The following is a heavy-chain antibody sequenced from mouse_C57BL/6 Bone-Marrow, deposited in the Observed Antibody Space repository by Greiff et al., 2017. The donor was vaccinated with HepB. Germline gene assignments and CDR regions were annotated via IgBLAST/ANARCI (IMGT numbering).Heavy chain of an antibody. V-gene: IGHV1-53*01. J-gene: IGHJ1*03. Sequence: QVQLKQPGTELVKPGASVKLSCKASGYTFTSYWMHWVKQRPGQGLEWIGNINPSNGGTNYNEKFKSKAKLTVDKSSSTAYMQLSSLTSEDSAVYYCAREGELRYWYFDVWGTGTTVTVSS. CDR3: AREGELRYWYFDV. CDR1: GYTFTSYW. D-gene: IGHD1-1*01. CDR2: INPSNGGT.